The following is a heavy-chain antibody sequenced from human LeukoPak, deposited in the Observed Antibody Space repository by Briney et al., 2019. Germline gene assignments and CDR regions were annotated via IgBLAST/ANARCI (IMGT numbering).Heavy chain of an antibody. CDR2: IYYSEST. CDR1: GGSISSSTYY. CDR3: ARARDIVVVPAGFDP. V-gene: IGHV4-39*07. D-gene: IGHD2-2*01. Sequence: SETLSLTCTVSGGSISSSTYYWGGIRQPPGKGLEWIGSIYYSESTNYNPSLKSRVTISVDTSKNQFSLKLSSVTAADTAVYYCARARDIVVVPAGFDPWGQGTLVTVSS. J-gene: IGHJ5*02.